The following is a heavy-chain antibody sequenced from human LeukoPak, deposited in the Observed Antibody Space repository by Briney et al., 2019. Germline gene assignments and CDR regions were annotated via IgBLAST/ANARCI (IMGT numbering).Heavy chain of an antibody. V-gene: IGHV3-48*04. Sequence: GGSLRLSCAASGFTFSSYSMNWVRQAPGKGLEWVSYISRSISTIYQADSVKGRFTISRDNAKNSLYLQMNSLRAEDTAVYYCARGHRGSYPVEGYYFDYWGQGTLVTVSS. CDR2: ISRSISTI. J-gene: IGHJ4*02. CDR1: GFTFSSYS. D-gene: IGHD1-26*01. CDR3: ARGHRGSYPVEGYYFDY.